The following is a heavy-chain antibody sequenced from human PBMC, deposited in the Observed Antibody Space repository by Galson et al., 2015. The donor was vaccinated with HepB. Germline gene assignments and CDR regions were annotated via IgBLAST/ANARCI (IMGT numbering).Heavy chain of an antibody. Sequence: SLRLSCAASGFTFSSYWMSWVCQAPGKGLEWVANIKQDGSEKYYVDSVKGRFTISRDNAKNPLYLQMNSLRAEDTAVYYCAREEITGTTLYYYYYMDVWGKGTTVTVSS. V-gene: IGHV3-7*03. D-gene: IGHD1-7*01. CDR3: AREEITGTTLYYYYYMDV. CDR2: IKQDGSEK. J-gene: IGHJ6*03. CDR1: GFTFSSYW.